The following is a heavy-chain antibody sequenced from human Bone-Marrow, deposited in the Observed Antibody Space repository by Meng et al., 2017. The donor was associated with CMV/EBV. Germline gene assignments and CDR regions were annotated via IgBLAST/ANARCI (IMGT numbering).Heavy chain of an antibody. J-gene: IGHJ6*02. V-gene: IGHV3-33*01. CDR1: GFTFSSYG. Sequence: GESLKISCAASGFTFSSYGMHWVRQAPGKGLEWVAVIWYDGSNKYYADSVKGRFTISRDNSKNTLYLQMNSLRAEDTAVYYCARVDCSSTSCYNYYYYYGMDVWGQGTTVTVSS. CDR3: ARVDCSSTSCYNYYYYYGMDV. D-gene: IGHD2-2*02. CDR2: IWYDGSNK.